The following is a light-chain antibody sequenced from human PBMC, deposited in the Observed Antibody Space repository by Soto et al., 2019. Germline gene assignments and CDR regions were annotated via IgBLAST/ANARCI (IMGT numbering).Light chain of an antibody. Sequence: QSVPTQPASVSGSPGQSITISCTGTSSDVGGYNYVSWYQQHPGKAPKLMIYDVSNRPSGVSNRFSGSKSGNTASLTISGLQAEDEADYYCSSYTSSGTLVVFGGGTKLTVL. J-gene: IGLJ2*01. CDR3: SSYTSSGTLVV. CDR1: SSDVGGYNY. CDR2: DVS. V-gene: IGLV2-14*01.